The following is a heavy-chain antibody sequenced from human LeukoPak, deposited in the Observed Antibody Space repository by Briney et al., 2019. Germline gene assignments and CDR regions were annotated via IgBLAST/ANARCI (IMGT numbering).Heavy chain of an antibody. J-gene: IGHJ5*01. V-gene: IGHV3-48*04. CDR2: IDTSSTTM. CDR3: ARDNWVDC. CDR1: GLRFSKYS. Sequence: GGSLRLSCAASGLRFSKYSMTWVRQAPGKGLEWVSFIDTSSTTMYYTDSVKGRFTISRDNAKSSLYLQMDSLKVEDTAIHYCARDNWVDCWGQGTLVTVSS.